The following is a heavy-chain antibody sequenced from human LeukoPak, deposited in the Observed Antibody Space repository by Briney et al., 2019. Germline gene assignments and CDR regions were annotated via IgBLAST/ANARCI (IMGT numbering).Heavy chain of an antibody. Sequence: PGGSLRLSCAASGFTSSSYAMSWVRHAPGKGLEWVSAISGSGGSTYYADSVKGRFTISRDNSKNTLYLQMNSLRAEDTAVYYCVHYDILTGYSVWGQGTLVTVSS. D-gene: IGHD3-9*01. J-gene: IGHJ4*02. CDR1: GFTSSSYA. CDR3: VHYDILTGYSV. V-gene: IGHV3-23*01. CDR2: ISGSGGST.